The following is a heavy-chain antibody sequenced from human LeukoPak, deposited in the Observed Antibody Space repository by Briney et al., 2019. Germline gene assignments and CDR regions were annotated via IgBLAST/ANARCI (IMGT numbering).Heavy chain of an antibody. J-gene: IGHJ6*02. CDR2: INNDGSSA. Sequence: GGSLRLSCAASGFTFNNYWIHWVRQVPGKGLVWVSRINNDGSSASYVNSVKGRFTISRDNAKNTLFLQMNSLRAEDTAVYYCARRGTGHGMDVWGQGTTVIVSS. V-gene: IGHV3-74*01. D-gene: IGHD1-1*01. CDR3: ARRGTGHGMDV. CDR1: GFTFNNYW.